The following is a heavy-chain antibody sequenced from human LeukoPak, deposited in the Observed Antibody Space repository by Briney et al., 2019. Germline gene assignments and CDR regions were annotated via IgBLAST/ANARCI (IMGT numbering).Heavy chain of an antibody. Sequence: GGSLRLSCAASGFTFSSYTMNWVRQAPGKGLEWVSSISSTSTCSYYSDSVKGRFTISRDNAKNSLSLQMNSLRAEDTAVYYCARVLPVAATEAFDIWGQGTVVTVSS. J-gene: IGHJ3*02. D-gene: IGHD2-15*01. CDR3: ARVLPVAATEAFDI. V-gene: IGHV3-21*01. CDR2: ISSTSTCS. CDR1: GFTFSSYT.